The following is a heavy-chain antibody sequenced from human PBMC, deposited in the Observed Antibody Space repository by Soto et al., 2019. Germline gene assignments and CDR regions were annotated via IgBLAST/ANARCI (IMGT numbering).Heavy chain of an antibody. CDR2: IYYSGST. CDR1: GGSISSYY. V-gene: IGHV4-59*01. CDR3: ARDLCSGGSCYSAFDI. J-gene: IGHJ3*02. D-gene: IGHD2-15*01. Sequence: SETLSLTCTVSGGSISSYYWSWIRQPPGKGLEWIGYIYYSGSTNYNPSLKSRVTISVDTSKNQFSLKLSSVTAADTAVYYCARDLCSGGSCYSAFDIWGQGTMVTVS.